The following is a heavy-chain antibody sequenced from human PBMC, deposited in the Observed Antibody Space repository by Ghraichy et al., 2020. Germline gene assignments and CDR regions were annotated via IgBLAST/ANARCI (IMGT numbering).Heavy chain of an antibody. CDR2: ISIDGSTT. V-gene: IGHV3-74*01. Sequence: GGSLRLSCAVSGFTFTNYWMHWVRQAPGKGLVWLSRISIDGSTTTYADSVRGRFTISRDNAKNTLYLQMNSLRAEDTAVYYCARDLTTSDYWGQGTLVTVSP. J-gene: IGHJ4*02. CDR3: ARDLTTSDY. D-gene: IGHD4-17*01. CDR1: GFTFTNYW.